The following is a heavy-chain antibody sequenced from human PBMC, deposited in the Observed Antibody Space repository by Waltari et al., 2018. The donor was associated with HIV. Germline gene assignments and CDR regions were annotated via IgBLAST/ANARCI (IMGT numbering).Heavy chain of an antibody. Sequence: QVQLVQSGAEVKKPGASVKVSCKASGYTFSNYGITWVRQAPGQGLEWMGWVTPYKGNTNYARNVQGRVTMTTDTSTTTAYMELRSLRSDDTALYYCARDGGKYYGSGTDSFDIWEQGTTVTVSS. CDR1: GYTFSNYG. D-gene: IGHD3-10*01. CDR3: ARDGGKYYGSGTDSFDI. V-gene: IGHV1-18*01. CDR2: VTPYKGNT. J-gene: IGHJ3*02.